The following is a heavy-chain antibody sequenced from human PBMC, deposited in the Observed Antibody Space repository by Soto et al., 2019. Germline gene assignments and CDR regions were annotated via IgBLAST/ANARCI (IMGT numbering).Heavy chain of an antibody. D-gene: IGHD2-15*01. CDR2: MNPNSGNT. Sequence: QVQLVQSGAEVKKPGASVKVSCKASGYSFTSYDINWVRQTTGQGLEWMGWMNPNSGNTGYAEKFQGRITMTRNTSISTAYMELSSLRSEDTAVYYCARDGTGYCGDDGCYSRDGGANWGQGTLVTVSS. J-gene: IGHJ4*02. CDR1: GYSFTSYD. CDR3: ARDGTGYCGDDGCYSRDGGAN. V-gene: IGHV1-8*01.